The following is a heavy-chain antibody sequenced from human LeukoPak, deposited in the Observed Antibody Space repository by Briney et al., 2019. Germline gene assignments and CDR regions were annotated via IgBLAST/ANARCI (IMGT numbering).Heavy chain of an antibody. CDR3: AKNGPDYIWGSYLDY. J-gene: IGHJ4*02. Sequence: PTGGSLRLSCAASGFTFSTYGMHWVRQAPGKGLEWVAFIRYDGNNKYYADSVKGRFTISRDNSKNMLYLEMKSLRPEDTAVYYCAKNGPDYIWGSYLDYWGQGILVTVSS. D-gene: IGHD3-16*01. CDR1: GFTFSTYG. CDR2: IRYDGNNK. V-gene: IGHV3-30*02.